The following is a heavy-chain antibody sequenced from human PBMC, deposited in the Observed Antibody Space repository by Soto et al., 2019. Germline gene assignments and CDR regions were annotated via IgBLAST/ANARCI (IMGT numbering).Heavy chain of an antibody. V-gene: IGHV1-69*13. Sequence: GASVKVSCKASGGTFSSYAISWLRQAPGQGLEWMGGIIPIFGTANYAQKFQGRVTITADESTSTAYMELSSQRSEDTAVYYCARDRWYSSSSAYYYYGMDVWGQGTTVTVSS. CDR1: GGTFSSYA. D-gene: IGHD6-6*01. CDR2: IIPIFGTA. CDR3: ARDRWYSSSSAYYYYGMDV. J-gene: IGHJ6*02.